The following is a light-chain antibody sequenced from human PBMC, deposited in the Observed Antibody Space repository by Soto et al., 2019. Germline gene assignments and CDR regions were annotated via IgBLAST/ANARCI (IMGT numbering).Light chain of an antibody. CDR3: QQSFSTNIA. CDR2: SAS. J-gene: IGKJ5*01. Sequence: ITCRASRSIGNNLNWYQQRPGKAPLLLIYSASSLQSGVPSRFSGSSSGTDFTLTIKGLQPEDFATYYCQQSFSTNIAFGQGTRLEIK. V-gene: IGKV1-39*01. CDR1: RSIGNN.